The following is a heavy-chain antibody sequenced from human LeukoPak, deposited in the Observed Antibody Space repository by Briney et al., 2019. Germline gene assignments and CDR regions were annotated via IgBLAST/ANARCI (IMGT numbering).Heavy chain of an antibody. D-gene: IGHD6-19*01. CDR1: GFSFSSYG. Sequence: GGSLRLSCAGSGFSFSSYGMHWVRQAPGKGLEWMAFIRSDGSNKYYADSVKGRFTISRDNSKNTLYLQMNSLRAEDTAIYYCAKLLGGWYYVDYWGQGTLVTVSS. J-gene: IGHJ4*02. CDR3: AKLLGGWYYVDY. CDR2: IRSDGSNK. V-gene: IGHV3-30*02.